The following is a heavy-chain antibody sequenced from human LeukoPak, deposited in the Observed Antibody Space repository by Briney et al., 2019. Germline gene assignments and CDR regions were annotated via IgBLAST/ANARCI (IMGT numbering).Heavy chain of an antibody. D-gene: IGHD3-10*01. CDR3: AKDYNYGYGYYFDY. J-gene: IGHJ4*02. Sequence: GRSLRLSCAASGFTLSSCGMQWVRQAPGKGLEWVAVISYDGSDKYYADSVKGRFTISRDNSKNTLYLQMNSLRAEDTAVYYCAKDYNYGYGYYFDYWGQGTLVTVSS. CDR1: GFTLSSCG. V-gene: IGHV3-30*18. CDR2: ISYDGSDK.